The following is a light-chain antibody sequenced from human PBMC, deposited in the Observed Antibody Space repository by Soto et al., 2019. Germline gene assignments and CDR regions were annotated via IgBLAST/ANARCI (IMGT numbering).Light chain of an antibody. CDR2: GGS. V-gene: IGKV3-20*01. Sequence: EIVLTQSPVTLSLSPGERATLSCTASQSVTSTYLAWYQQKPGQSPRLIIYGGSTRASDFPDRFSGGGSGTDFILIIGRVEPDDSEVFYCHCHQFDSSRVYSFGQGTKREI. J-gene: IGKJ2*03. CDR3: HCHQFDSSRVYS. CDR1: QSVTSTY.